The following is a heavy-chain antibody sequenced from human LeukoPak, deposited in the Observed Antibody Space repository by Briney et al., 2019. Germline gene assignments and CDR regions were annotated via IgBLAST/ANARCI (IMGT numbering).Heavy chain of an antibody. D-gene: IGHD1-26*01. CDR1: GGSISSYY. Sequence: SETLSLTCTVSGGSISSYYWSWIRQPPGKGLEWIGYIYYSGSTNHNPSLKSRVTISVDTSKNQFSLKLSSVTAADTAVYYCARHGAVGSYWYYFDYWGQGTLVTVSS. J-gene: IGHJ4*02. CDR3: ARHGAVGSYWYYFDY. CDR2: IYYSGST. V-gene: IGHV4-59*08.